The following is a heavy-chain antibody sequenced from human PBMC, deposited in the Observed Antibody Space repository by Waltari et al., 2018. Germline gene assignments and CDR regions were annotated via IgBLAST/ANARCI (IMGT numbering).Heavy chain of an antibody. CDR2: IKQDGSEK. CDR3: ATLKGSSSSIDY. CDR1: GFTFSSYW. J-gene: IGHJ4*02. D-gene: IGHD6-6*01. Sequence: EVQLVESGGGLVQPGGSLRLSCAASGFTFSSYWMSWVRQAPGKGLEWVANIKQDGSEKYYVDSVTGRFTISRDNAKNSLYLQMNSLRAEDTAVYYCATLKGSSSSIDYWGQGTLVTVSS. V-gene: IGHV3-7*01.